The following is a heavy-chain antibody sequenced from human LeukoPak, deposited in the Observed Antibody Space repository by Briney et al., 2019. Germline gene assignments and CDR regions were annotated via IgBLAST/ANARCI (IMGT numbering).Heavy chain of an antibody. CDR3: DRGSRITMIVDWFDP. D-gene: IGHD3-22*01. CDR1: GGSISSGDYY. CDR2: IYYSGST. J-gene: IGHJ5*02. Sequence: SETLSLTCTVSGGSISSGDYYWSWIRQPPGKGLEWIGYIYYSGSTYYNPSLKSRVTISVDTSKNQFSLKLSSVTAADTAVYYCDRGSRITMIVDWFDPWGQGTLVTVSS. V-gene: IGHV4-30-4*01.